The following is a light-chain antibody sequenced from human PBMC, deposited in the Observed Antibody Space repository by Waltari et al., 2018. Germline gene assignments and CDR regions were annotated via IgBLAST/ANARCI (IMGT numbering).Light chain of an antibody. J-gene: IGKJ1*01. Sequence: EIVLTQSPGTLSLSPGERATLSCRASQSVGRYLVWYQQKPGQAPRLLIYHASIRATGIPDRFSGSGSGTDVSLTISRLEPEDFAVYYCQKYESIPATFGQGTKVEI. CDR2: HAS. V-gene: IGKV3-20*01. CDR1: QSVGRY. CDR3: QKYESIPAT.